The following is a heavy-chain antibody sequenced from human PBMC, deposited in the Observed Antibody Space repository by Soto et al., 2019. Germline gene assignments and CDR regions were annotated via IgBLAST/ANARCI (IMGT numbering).Heavy chain of an antibody. Sequence: QVQLVQSGAEVKKPGASVKVSCKASGYTFTSYGISWVRQAPGQGLEWMGWISAYNGNTNYAQKRQGRVTMTTDTSTSTAYMELRSLRSDDTAVYDCARFDGGARYPYYGMDVWGQGTTVTVSS. CDR3: ARFDGGARYPYYGMDV. D-gene: IGHD1-20*01. J-gene: IGHJ6*02. V-gene: IGHV1-18*01. CDR1: GYTFTSYG. CDR2: ISAYNGNT.